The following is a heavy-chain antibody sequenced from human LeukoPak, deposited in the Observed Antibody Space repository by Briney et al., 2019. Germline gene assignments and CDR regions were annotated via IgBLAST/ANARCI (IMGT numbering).Heavy chain of an antibody. CDR3: AKRGVVIRVILVGFHKEAYYFDS. J-gene: IGHJ4*02. CDR2: ISGSGGST. V-gene: IGHV3-23*01. CDR1: GFTVSSNY. D-gene: IGHD3-22*01. Sequence: GGSLRPSCAASGFTVSSNYMSWGRQAPGEGPEWVAGISGSGGSTNYADSVKSRFTISRDNPKNTLYLQMNILRAEDTAVYFCAKRGVVIRVILVGFHKEAYYFDSWGQGALVTVSS.